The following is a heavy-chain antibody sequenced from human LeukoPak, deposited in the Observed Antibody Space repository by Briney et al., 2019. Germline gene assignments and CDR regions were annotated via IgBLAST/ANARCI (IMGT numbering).Heavy chain of an antibody. CDR1: GFTLSGYW. Sequence: PGGSLRLSCAASGFTLSGYWMSWVRQAPGKGLERVANIKEDGSETYYVDSVKGRFTISRDNAKNSLYLHMNSLTAEDTAMYYCARDWVAGVPFDAFDIWGQGTMVSVSS. J-gene: IGHJ3*02. D-gene: IGHD3-10*01. CDR2: IKEDGSET. CDR3: ARDWVAGVPFDAFDI. V-gene: IGHV3-7*01.